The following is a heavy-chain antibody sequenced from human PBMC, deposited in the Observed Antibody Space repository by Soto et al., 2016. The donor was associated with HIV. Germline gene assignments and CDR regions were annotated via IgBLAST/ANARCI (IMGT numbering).Heavy chain of an antibody. J-gene: IGHJ4*02. CDR1: GGSFAGYY. Sequence: QVRLEQWGAGMLKPSETLSLSCSVYGGSFAGYYWTWMRQSPGRRMEWIGEINHSGDTTYNSSLSSRVTISQDTSKIQFYLKIASLTAADTATYFCARRDSXGSWSGYIDSWSQGTLVIVSS. CDR3: ARRDSXGSWSGYIDS. V-gene: IGHV4-34*02. D-gene: IGHD3-3*01. CDR2: INHSGDT.